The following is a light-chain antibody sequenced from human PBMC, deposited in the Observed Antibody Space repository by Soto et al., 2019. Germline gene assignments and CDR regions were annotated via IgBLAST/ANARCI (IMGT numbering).Light chain of an antibody. CDR1: QSLGNTY. CDR3: QQYGTLFT. V-gene: IGKV3-20*01. Sequence: EIVLTQSPGTLSLSPGERATLSCRASQSLGNTYLAWYQRKPGQAPRLLIYDASSRATDIPDRFSGSGAGTDFTLTISRLEPEDSAVYSCQQYGTLFTFGQGTRLEIK. CDR2: DAS. J-gene: IGKJ5*01.